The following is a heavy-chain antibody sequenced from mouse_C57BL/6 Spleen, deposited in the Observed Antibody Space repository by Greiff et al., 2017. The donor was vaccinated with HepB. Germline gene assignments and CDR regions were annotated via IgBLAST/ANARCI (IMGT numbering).Heavy chain of an antibody. CDR3: ARSSHLEVTTGGYYFDY. Sequence: EVQLQESGAELVKPGASVKLSCTASGFNIKDYYMHWVKQRTEQGLEWIGRIDPEDGETKYAPKFQGKATITADTSSNTAYLQLSSLTSEDTAVYYCARSSHLEVTTGGYYFDYWGQGTTLTVSS. J-gene: IGHJ2*01. D-gene: IGHD2-2*01. CDR2: IDPEDGET. V-gene: IGHV14-2*01. CDR1: GFNIKDYY.